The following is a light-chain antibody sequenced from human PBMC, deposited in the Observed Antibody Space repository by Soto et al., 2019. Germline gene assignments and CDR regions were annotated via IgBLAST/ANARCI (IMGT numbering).Light chain of an antibody. V-gene: IGLV3-1*01. CDR2: QDS. Sequence: SSELTQPPSVSVSPGQTASITCSGDKLGDKYACWYQQKPGQSPVLVIYQDSKRPSGIPERFSGSNSGNTANLTISGTQAMDEADYYCQAWDSSTAGVVFGGGTKLTVL. CDR1: KLGDKY. J-gene: IGLJ2*01. CDR3: QAWDSSTAGVV.